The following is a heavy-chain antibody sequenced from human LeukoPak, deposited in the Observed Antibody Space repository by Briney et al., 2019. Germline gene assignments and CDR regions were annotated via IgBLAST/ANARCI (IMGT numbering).Heavy chain of an antibody. CDR3: ARDYGDYN. D-gene: IGHD4-17*01. CDR2: INHSGST. V-gene: IGHV4-34*01. Sequence: SETLSLTCAVYGGSFSGYYWSWIRQPPGKGLEWIGEINHSGSTNYNPSLKGRVTISVDTSKNQFSLKLSSVTAADTAVYYCARDYGDYNWGQGTLVTVSS. CDR1: GGSFSGYY. J-gene: IGHJ4*02.